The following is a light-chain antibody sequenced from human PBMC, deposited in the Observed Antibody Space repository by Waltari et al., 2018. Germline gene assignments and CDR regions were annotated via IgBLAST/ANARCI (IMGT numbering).Light chain of an antibody. J-gene: IGLJ2*01. V-gene: IGLV2-23*01. CDR1: SSDVGSYNL. CDR2: EGS. Sequence: QSALTQPASVSGSPGQSISISCTGTSSDVGSYNLVSWSQQHPGKAPKLMIYEGSKRPSGFSNRFSGSKSGNTASLTISGLQAEDEADYYCCSYAGSSTSVVFGGGTKLTVL. CDR3: CSYAGSSTSVV.